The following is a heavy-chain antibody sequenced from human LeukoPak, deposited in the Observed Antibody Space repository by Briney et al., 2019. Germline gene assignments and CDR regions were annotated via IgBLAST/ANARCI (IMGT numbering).Heavy chain of an antibody. J-gene: IGHJ4*02. D-gene: IGHD3-9*01. Sequence: GGSLRLSCAASGFTLSSYWIHWVRQAPGEGLVWVSRINPDGSRTDYADSVKGRFTISRDNTKNTVDLQMNSRRAEDTAVYYCARDFEAPSNCWGQGTLVTVSS. CDR2: INPDGSRT. CDR3: ARDFEAPSNC. CDR1: GFTLSSYW. V-gene: IGHV3-74*01.